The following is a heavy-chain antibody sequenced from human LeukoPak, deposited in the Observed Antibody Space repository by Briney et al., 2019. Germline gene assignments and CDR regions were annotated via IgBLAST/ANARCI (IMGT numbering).Heavy chain of an antibody. J-gene: IGHJ4*02. Sequence: ASVKVSCKASGYTFTSYGISWVRQAPGQGLEWMGWISAYNGNTNYAQKLQGRVTMTRNTSISTAYMELSSLRSEDTAVYYCASETSRGALGYWGQGTLVTVSS. CDR3: ASETSRGALGY. CDR2: ISAYNGNT. V-gene: IGHV1-18*01. CDR1: GYTFTSYG.